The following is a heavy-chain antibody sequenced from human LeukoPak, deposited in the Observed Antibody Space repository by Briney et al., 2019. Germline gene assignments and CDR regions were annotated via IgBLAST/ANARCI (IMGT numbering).Heavy chain of an antibody. CDR1: GGSISSSSYY. J-gene: IGHJ4*02. CDR3: ARLRSLEWLPHPFDY. Sequence: PSETLSLTCTVSGGSISSSSYYWGWIRQPPGKGLEWIGSIYYSGSTYYNPSLKSRVTISVDTSKNQFSLKLSFVTAADTAVYYCARLRSLEWLPHPFDYWGQGTLVTVSS. D-gene: IGHD3-3*01. V-gene: IGHV4-39*07. CDR2: IYYSGST.